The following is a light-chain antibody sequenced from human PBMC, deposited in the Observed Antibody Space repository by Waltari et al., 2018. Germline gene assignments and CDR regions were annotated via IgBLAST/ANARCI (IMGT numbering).Light chain of an antibody. CDR1: QSVSSSY. Sequence: IVLTQSPGTLSLSPAERATLSCRASQSVSSSYLAGYQQKPGQAPRLLIYGASSTATDIPDRFSGSGSGTDFTLTISRLEPEDFAVYYCQQYGSSRTFGQGTKVEIK. V-gene: IGKV3-20*01. J-gene: IGKJ1*01. CDR3: QQYGSSRT. CDR2: GAS.